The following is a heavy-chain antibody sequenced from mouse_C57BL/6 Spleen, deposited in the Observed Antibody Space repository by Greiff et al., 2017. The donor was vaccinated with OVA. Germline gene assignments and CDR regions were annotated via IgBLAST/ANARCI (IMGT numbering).Heavy chain of an antibody. V-gene: IGHV1-55*01. J-gene: IGHJ1*03. Sequence: QVQLQQSGAELVKPGASVKMSCKASGYTFTSYWITWVKQRPGQGLEWIGDIYPGSGSTNYNEKFKSKATLTVDTSSSTAYMQLSSLTSEDSAVYYCARWVTYYGSSYGYFDVWGTGTTVTVSS. CDR1: GYTFTSYW. CDR2: IYPGSGST. D-gene: IGHD1-1*01. CDR3: ARWVTYYGSSYGYFDV.